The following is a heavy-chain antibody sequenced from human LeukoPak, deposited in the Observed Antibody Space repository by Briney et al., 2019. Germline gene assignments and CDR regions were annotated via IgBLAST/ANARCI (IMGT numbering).Heavy chain of an antibody. D-gene: IGHD2-15*01. CDR3: GSVVAAPGGYYYGMDV. V-gene: IGHV1-69*13. CDR1: GGTFSSYA. J-gene: IGHJ6*04. Sequence: SVKVSCKASGGTFSSYAISWVRQAPGQGLEWMGRIIPIFGTANYAQKFQGRVTITADESTSTAYMELSSLRSEDTAVYYCGSVVAAPGGYYYGMDVWGKGTTVTVSS. CDR2: IIPIFGTA.